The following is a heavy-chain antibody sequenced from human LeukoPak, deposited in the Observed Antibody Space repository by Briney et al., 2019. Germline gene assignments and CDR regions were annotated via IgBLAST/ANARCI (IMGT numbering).Heavy chain of an antibody. J-gene: IGHJ6*03. D-gene: IGHD6-19*01. Sequence: GGSLRLSCAASGFTFSDYYVSCIRQAPGKGLEWVSYISSSGSTIYYADSVKGRFTISRDNAKNSLYLQMNSLRAEDTAVYYCARDRRSSGLAYYYYYYMGVWGKGTTVTVSS. CDR2: ISSSGSTI. CDR1: GFTFSDYY. V-gene: IGHV3-11*04. CDR3: ARDRRSSGLAYYYYYYMGV.